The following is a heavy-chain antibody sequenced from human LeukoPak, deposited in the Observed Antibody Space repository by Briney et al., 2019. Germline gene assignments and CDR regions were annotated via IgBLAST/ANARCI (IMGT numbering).Heavy chain of an antibody. Sequence: PSQTLSLTCTVSGGSISSGGYYWSWIRQHPGKGLEWIGYIYYSGSSHYNPSLKSRATISADTSENQFSLKLNSVTAADTAVYYCARVDAALVSVDYWGQGTQVTVSS. CDR3: ARVDAALVSVDY. D-gene: IGHD5-18*01. CDR2: IYYSGSS. CDR1: GGSISSGGYY. V-gene: IGHV4-31*03. J-gene: IGHJ4*02.